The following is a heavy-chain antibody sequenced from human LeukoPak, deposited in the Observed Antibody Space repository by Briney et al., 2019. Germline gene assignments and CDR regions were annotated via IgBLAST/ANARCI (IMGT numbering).Heavy chain of an antibody. Sequence: SETLSLTCTVSGGSISSYYWSWIRQPPGKGLEWIGYIYYSGSTNYNPSLKSRVTISVDTSKNQFSLKLSSVTAADTAVYYCARGHGLIITFGGVIVTPFDYWGQGTLVTVSS. CDR2: IYYSGST. V-gene: IGHV4-59*12. CDR1: GGSISSYY. D-gene: IGHD3-16*02. CDR3: ARGHGLIITFGGVIVTPFDY. J-gene: IGHJ4*02.